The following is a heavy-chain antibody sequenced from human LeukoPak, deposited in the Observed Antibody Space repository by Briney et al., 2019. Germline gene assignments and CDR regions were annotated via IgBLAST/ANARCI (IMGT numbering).Heavy chain of an antibody. V-gene: IGHV1-18*01. J-gene: IGHJ5*02. Sequence: ASVKVSCKASGYTITSYGISWVRQAPGQGLEWMGWISAYNGNTNYAQKLQGRVTMTTDTSTSTAYMELRSLRSDDTAVYYCARDYDILTGSSLNWFDPWGQGTLVTVSS. CDR1: GYTITSYG. CDR3: ARDYDILTGSSLNWFDP. CDR2: ISAYNGNT. D-gene: IGHD3-9*01.